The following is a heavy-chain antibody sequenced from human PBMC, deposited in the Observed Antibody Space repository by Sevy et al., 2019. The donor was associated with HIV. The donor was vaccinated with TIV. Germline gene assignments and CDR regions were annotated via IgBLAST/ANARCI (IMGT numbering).Heavy chain of an antibody. Sequence: GGSLRLSCAASGFTSSNYWMNWVRQAPGKGLEWVANINQDGSEKYYVDSMKGRFTISRDNAKNSLYLQMNSLRAEDTAVYYCASGHSNYSPTDYWGQGTLVTVSS. CDR3: ASGHSNYSPTDY. CDR2: INQDGSEK. J-gene: IGHJ4*02. V-gene: IGHV3-7*01. CDR1: GFTSSNYW. D-gene: IGHD4-4*01.